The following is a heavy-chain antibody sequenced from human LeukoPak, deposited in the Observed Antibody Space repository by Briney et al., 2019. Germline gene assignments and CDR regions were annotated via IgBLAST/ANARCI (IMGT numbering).Heavy chain of an antibody. V-gene: IGHV3-7*01. J-gene: IGHJ4*02. D-gene: IGHD2-2*01. CDR1: GFTFSSYW. Sequence: GGSLRLPCAASGFTFSSYWMNWVRQAPGKGLEWVANIKQDGSEKYYVDSVKGRFTISRDNAKNSLYLQINSLRAEDTAVYYCARDGVAPGIYFDYWGQGTLVTVSS. CDR3: ARDGVAPGIYFDY. CDR2: IKQDGSEK.